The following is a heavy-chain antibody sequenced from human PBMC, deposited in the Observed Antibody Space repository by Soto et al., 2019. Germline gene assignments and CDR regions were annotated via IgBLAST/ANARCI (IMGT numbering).Heavy chain of an antibody. CDR3: ARTTAVPNTLRSRYFFDY. Sequence: SATLSLTCSVSGGSVSNQTYWSWIRQPPGKRLEWIGYVYYSGTTNYNPSLKSRVTISVDLSKNQFSLRLSSVTTADTALYYCARTTAVPNTLRSRYFFDYWGQGTLVTVSS. V-gene: IGHV4-61*01. J-gene: IGHJ4*02. D-gene: IGHD4-17*01. CDR2: VYYSGTT. CDR1: GGSVSNQTY.